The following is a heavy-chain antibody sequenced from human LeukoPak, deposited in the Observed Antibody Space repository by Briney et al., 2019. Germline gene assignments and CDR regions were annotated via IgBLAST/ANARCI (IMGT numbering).Heavy chain of an antibody. D-gene: IGHD2-2*01. Sequence: GGSLRLSCAASGFTFSSYSMNWVRQAPGKGLEWVSSISSSSSYIYYADSVKGRFTISRDNAKNSLYLQMNSLRAEDTAVYYCARSHCSSTSCYLHSGSRSNYYGMDVWGQGTTATVSS. J-gene: IGHJ6*02. V-gene: IGHV3-21*01. CDR1: GFTFSSYS. CDR2: ISSSSSYI. CDR3: ARSHCSSTSCYLHSGSRSNYYGMDV.